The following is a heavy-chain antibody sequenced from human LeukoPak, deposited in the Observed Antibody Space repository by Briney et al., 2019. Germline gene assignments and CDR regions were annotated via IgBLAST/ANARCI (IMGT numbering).Heavy chain of an antibody. V-gene: IGHV3-43*01. D-gene: IGHD5-18*01. CDR3: AKDRSYSYGSYYYGMDV. CDR2: ISWDGGST. Sequence: GGSLRLSCAASGFTFDDYTMHWVRQAPGKGLEWVSLISWDGGSTYYADSVKGRFTISRDNSKNSLYLQMNSLRTEDTALNYCAKDRSYSYGSYYYGMDVWGQGTTVTVSS. J-gene: IGHJ6*02. CDR1: GFTFDDYT.